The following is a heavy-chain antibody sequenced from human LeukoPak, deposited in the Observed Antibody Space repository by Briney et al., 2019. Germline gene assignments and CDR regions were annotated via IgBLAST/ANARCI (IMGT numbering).Heavy chain of an antibody. CDR2: INPNSGGT. CDR3: ALEGFGELSFDY. V-gene: IGHV1-2*06. CDR1: GYTFTSYD. D-gene: IGHD3-10*01. Sequence: ASVKVSCKASGYTFTSYDINWVRQATGQGLEWMGRINPNSGGTNYAQKFQGRVTMTRDTSISTAYMELSRLRSDDTAVYYCALEGFGELSFDYWGQGTLVTVSS. J-gene: IGHJ4*02.